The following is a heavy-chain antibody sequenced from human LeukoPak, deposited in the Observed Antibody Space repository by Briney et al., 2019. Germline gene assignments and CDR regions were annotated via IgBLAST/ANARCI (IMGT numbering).Heavy chain of an antibody. CDR1: GYTFTGYY. D-gene: IGHD3-10*01. J-gene: IGHJ3*02. CDR3: ARGSGSWETDAFDI. Sequence: ASVKVSCKASGYTFTGYYMHWVRQAPGQGHEWMGWINPNSGGTNYAQKFQGRVTMTRDTSISTAYMELSRLRSDDTAVYYCARGSGSWETDAFDIWGQGTMVTVSS. V-gene: IGHV1-2*02. CDR2: INPNSGGT.